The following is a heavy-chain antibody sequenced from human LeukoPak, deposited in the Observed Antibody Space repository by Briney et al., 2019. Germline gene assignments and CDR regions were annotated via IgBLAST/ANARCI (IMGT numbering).Heavy chain of an antibody. J-gene: IGHJ6*03. CDR3: ARDSKEYSGYDFGPQNYYYMDV. V-gene: IGHV1-69*05. CDR2: IIPIFGTA. D-gene: IGHD5-12*01. CDR1: GGTFSSYA. Sequence: SVKVSSKASGGTFSSYAISWVRQAPGQGLEWMGGIIPIFGTANYAQKFQGRVTITTDESTSTAYMELSSLRSEDTAVYYCARDSKEYSGYDFGPQNYYYMDVWGKGTTVTVSS.